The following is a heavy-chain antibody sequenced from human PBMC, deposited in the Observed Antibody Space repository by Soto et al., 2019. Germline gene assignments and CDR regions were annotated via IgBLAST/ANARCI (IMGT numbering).Heavy chain of an antibody. CDR2: IYYSGST. CDR1: GGSVSSGSYY. D-gene: IGHD2-2*01. V-gene: IGHV4-61*01. J-gene: IGHJ5*02. CDR3: ARADCSSTSCREAWFDP. Sequence: KPSETLSLTCTVSGGSVSSGSYYWSWIRQPPGKGLEWIGYIYYSGSTNYNPSLKSRVTISVDTSKNQFSLKLSSVTAADTAVYYCARADCSSTSCREAWFDPWGQGTLVTVS.